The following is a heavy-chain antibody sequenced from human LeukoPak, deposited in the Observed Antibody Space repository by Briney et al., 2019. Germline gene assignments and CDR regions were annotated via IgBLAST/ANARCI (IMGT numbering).Heavy chain of an antibody. J-gene: IGHJ4*02. D-gene: IGHD3-3*01. CDR3: AREGRGYSPLDY. Sequence: GGSLRLSCAASGFTFSSYEMNWIRQAPGKGLECVSYISSSGSTIYYADSVKGRFTISRDNAKNSLYLQMNSLRAEDTAVYYCAREGRGYSPLDYWGQGTLVTVSS. V-gene: IGHV3-48*03. CDR1: GFTFSSYE. CDR2: ISSSGSTI.